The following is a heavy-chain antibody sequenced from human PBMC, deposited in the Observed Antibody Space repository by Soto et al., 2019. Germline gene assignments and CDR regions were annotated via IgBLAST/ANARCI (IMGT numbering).Heavy chain of an antibody. V-gene: IGHV3-74*01. J-gene: IGHJ4*02. Sequence: EVQLVESGGGLVQPGEALRLACAASGFSIRKYWMHWVRQAPGKGPVWVSYISGDGTTTDYAGSVKGRFTISRDNAKNTLFLQMDSLRVEETAIYFCAIQDCTNDVCLAAAVTVGGALEYWGRGAQVTVSS. CDR2: ISGDGTTT. CDR3: AIQDCTNDVCLAAAVTVGGALEY. CDR1: GFSIRKYW. D-gene: IGHD2-8*01.